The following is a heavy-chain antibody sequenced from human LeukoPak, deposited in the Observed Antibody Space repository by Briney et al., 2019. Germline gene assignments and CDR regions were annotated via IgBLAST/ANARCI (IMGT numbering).Heavy chain of an antibody. Sequence: PWASVKVSCKASGYTFTSYDINWVRQVTGQGLEWMGWMNPNSGNTGYAQKFQGRVTMTRNTSISTAYMELSSLRSEDTAVYYCARSRSSWYYYYYGMDVWGQGTTVTVSS. CDR3: ARSRSSWYYYYYGMDV. V-gene: IGHV1-8*01. CDR2: MNPNSGNT. D-gene: IGHD6-13*01. CDR1: GYTFTSYD. J-gene: IGHJ6*02.